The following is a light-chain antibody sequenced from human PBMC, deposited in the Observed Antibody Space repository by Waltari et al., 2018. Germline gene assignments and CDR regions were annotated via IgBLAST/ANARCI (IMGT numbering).Light chain of an antibody. J-gene: IGLJ3*02. CDR1: NIGRHN. CDR3: QVWDRSSDSWV. CDR2: FDS. V-gene: IGLV3-21*04. Sequence: SYVLPQPPSVSVAPGKTARITCGGNNIGRHNVPWYQQKPGQAPILFLYFDSDRPSGIPERFSGSNFGDTATLTISRVEAGDEADYYCQVWDRSSDSWVFGGGTKLTVL.